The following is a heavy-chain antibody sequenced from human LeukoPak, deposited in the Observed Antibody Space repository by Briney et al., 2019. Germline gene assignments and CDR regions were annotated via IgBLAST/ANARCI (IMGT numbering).Heavy chain of an antibody. Sequence: SETLSLTCTVSGGSISSSSYYWGCIRQPPGKGLEWIGSIYYSGSTYYNPSLKSRVTISVDTSKNQFSLKLSSMTAADSAVYYCARHRPDSSSWLYYHYGMHVWGQGTTVTVSS. CDR1: GGSISSSSYY. V-gene: IGHV4-39*01. CDR2: IYYSGST. D-gene: IGHD6-13*01. CDR3: ARHRPDSSSWLYYHYGMHV. J-gene: IGHJ6*02.